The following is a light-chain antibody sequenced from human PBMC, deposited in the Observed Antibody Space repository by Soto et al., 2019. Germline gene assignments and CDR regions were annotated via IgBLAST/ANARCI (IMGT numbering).Light chain of an antibody. CDR1: QSVSSY. V-gene: IGKV3-11*01. CDR2: DVS. Sequence: EIVLTQSPATLSLSPVERATLSCMASQSVSSYLAWCQQKPGQAPRLLIYDVSNRATGIPARFSGSGSGTDFTLTISSLEPEDFAIYYCQQRSNWPRFTFGPGTKVDIK. J-gene: IGKJ3*01. CDR3: QQRSNWPRFT.